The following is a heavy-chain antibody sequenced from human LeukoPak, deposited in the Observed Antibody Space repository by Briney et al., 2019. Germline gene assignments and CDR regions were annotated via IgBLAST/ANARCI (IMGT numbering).Heavy chain of an antibody. V-gene: IGHV3-53*01. CDR3: ARGYPSAFYYYYMDV. D-gene: IGHD2-15*01. Sequence: PGGSLRLSCVGSGFTVSSNYMSWVRQPPGKGLEWVAVIYTDGTTFYADSVKGRFTISRDSSKNTVSLQMNSLRVDDTAVYYCARGYPSAFYYYYMDVWGKGTTVTVSS. CDR1: GFTVSSNY. J-gene: IGHJ6*03. CDR2: IYTDGTT.